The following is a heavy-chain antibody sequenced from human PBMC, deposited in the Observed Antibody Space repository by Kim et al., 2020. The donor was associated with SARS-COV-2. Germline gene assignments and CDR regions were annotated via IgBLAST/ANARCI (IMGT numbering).Heavy chain of an antibody. V-gene: IGHV1-46*01. J-gene: IGHJ6*02. D-gene: IGHD2-2*01. CDR3: AREEDQLLFYYYYGMDV. CDR2: INPSGGST. CDR1: GYNLTSYY. Sequence: ASVKVSCKASGYNLTSYYMHWVRQAPGQGLEWMGIINPSGGSTSYAQKFQGRVTMTRDTSTSTVYMELSSLRSEDTAVYYCAREEDQLLFYYYYGMDVWGQGTTVTVSS.